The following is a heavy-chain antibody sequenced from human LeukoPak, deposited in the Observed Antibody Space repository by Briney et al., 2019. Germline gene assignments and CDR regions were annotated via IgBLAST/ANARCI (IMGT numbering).Heavy chain of an antibody. J-gene: IGHJ6*03. D-gene: IGHD6-6*01. V-gene: IGHV1-69*13. CDR3: ARDDPDSSSSAFSLGYYYYMDV. CDR1: GGTFSSYA. CDR2: IIPIFGTA. Sequence: ASVKVSCKASGGTFSSYAISWVRQAPGQGLEWMGGIIPIFGTANYAQKFQGRVTITADESTSTAYMELSSLRSEDTAVYYCARDDPDSSSSAFSLGYYYYMDVWGKGTTVTVSS.